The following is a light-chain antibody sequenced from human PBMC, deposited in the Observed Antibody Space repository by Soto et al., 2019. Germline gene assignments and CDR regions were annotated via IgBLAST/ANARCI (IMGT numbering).Light chain of an antibody. CDR3: QQYNNWPWT. CDR2: GAS. Sequence: EIVMTQSPAPLSVSPGERATLSCRASQSVSRNLAWYQQKPGQAPKLLIYGASTRATGIPARFSGSGSGTEFTLTISSLQSEDLAAYYCQQYNNWPWTFGQGTTVEIK. CDR1: QSVSRN. J-gene: IGKJ1*01. V-gene: IGKV3-15*01.